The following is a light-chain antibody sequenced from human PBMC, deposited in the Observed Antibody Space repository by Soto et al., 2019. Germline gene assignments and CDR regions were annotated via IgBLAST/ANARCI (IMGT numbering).Light chain of an antibody. V-gene: IGLV2-8*01. CDR2: EVT. J-gene: IGLJ3*02. Sequence: QAVVTQPPSASGSPGQSVTISCTGTSSDVGGYNYVSWYQQYPGRAPKFMIYEVTKRPSGVPDRFSGSKSGNTASLTVSGLQAEDEADYYCSSYAASNNFYFVFGGGTKLTVL. CDR1: SSDVGGYNY. CDR3: SSYAASNNFYFV.